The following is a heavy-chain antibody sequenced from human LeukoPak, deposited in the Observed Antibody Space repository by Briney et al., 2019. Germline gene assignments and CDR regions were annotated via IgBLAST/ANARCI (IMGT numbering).Heavy chain of an antibody. D-gene: IGHD3-3*01. V-gene: IGHV3-30-3*01. CDR1: GFTFSSYA. Sequence: GGSLRLSCAASGFTFSSYAMHWVRQAPGKGLEWVAVISYDGSNKYYADSVKGRITISRDNSKNTLYLQMNSLRAEDTAVYYCARWSRSHRLRALDYWGQGTLVTVSS. CDR3: ARWSRSHRLRALDY. J-gene: IGHJ4*02. CDR2: ISYDGSNK.